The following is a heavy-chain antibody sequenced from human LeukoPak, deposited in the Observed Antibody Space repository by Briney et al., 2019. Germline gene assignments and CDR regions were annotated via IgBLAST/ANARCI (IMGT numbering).Heavy chain of an antibody. CDR2: IYPGDSDT. Sequence: GESLKISCKGSGYSFTNYWIGWVRQMPGKGLEWVGIIYPGDSDTRYSPSFRGQVTISADKSISTAYLQWSSVKASDTAMYYCARSAQQLVHNDFDIWGQGTMVTVSS. J-gene: IGHJ3*02. D-gene: IGHD6-13*01. CDR3: ARSAQQLVHNDFDI. V-gene: IGHV5-51*01. CDR1: GYSFTNYW.